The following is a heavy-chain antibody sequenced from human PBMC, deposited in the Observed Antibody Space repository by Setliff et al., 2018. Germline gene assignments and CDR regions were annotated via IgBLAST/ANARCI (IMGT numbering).Heavy chain of an antibody. CDR1: GGSISTYY. CDR2: INYSGST. J-gene: IGHJ5*01. CDR3: VGRDFSGGDS. Sequence: SETLSLTCTVSGGSISTYYWSWIRQPPGKGLEWIGYINYSGSTNYNPSLKSRVTISEDMSKNQFSLKMTSVTAADTAVYYCVGRDFSGGDSWGHGTLVTVSS. V-gene: IGHV4-59*08. D-gene: IGHD6-25*01.